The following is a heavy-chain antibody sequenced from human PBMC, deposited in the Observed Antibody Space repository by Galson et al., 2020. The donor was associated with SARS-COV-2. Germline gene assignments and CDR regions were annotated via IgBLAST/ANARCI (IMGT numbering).Heavy chain of an antibody. V-gene: IGHV3-23*01. J-gene: IGHJ4*02. CDR2: ILGSGSGT. Sequence: GGSLRLSCAASGFTFSSSAMGWVRQAPGKGLEWVSVILGSGSGTYYADSVRGRFTISRDNSKDTVYLQVNSLRDEDTAVYYCAKVLSGTFFFDYWGQGTLVTVSS. CDR1: GFTFSSSA. CDR3: AKVLSGTFFFDY. D-gene: IGHD3-10*01.